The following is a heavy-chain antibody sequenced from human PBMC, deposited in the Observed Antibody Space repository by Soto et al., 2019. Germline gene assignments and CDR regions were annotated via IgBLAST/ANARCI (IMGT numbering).Heavy chain of an antibody. Sequence: EVQLVESGGGLVKPGGSLRLSCAASGFTFTNAWMNWVRQAPGKGLEWVGSIKSISDGGTTEYAAPVKGRFTISRDDSKNTLYLQMNSMKTEDTAMYYCTTNCHPGQEIDSWGQGTLVTVSS. CDR2: IKSISDGGTT. CDR1: GFTFTNAW. J-gene: IGHJ4*02. V-gene: IGHV3-15*07. D-gene: IGHD2-15*01. CDR3: TTNCHPGQEIDS.